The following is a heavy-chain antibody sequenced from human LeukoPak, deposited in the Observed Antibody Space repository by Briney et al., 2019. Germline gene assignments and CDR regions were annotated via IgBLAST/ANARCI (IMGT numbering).Heavy chain of an antibody. CDR3: ARDLGVGATEGAFDI. D-gene: IGHD1-26*01. Sequence: GGSLRLSCAASGFSLSGYWMTWVRQAPGKGLEWVANINRDGSQKNHVDSVQGRFTISRDNAKNSLYLQMNSLRAEDTAVYYCARDLGVGATEGAFDIWGQGTMVTVSS. J-gene: IGHJ3*02. CDR1: GFSLSGYW. V-gene: IGHV3-7*01. CDR2: INRDGSQK.